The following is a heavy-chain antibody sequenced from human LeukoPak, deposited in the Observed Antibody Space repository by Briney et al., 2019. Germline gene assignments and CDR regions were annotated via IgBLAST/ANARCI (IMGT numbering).Heavy chain of an antibody. D-gene: IGHD2-2*02. CDR2: ISGSGGST. CDR1: GFTFDDYG. CDR3: AKDRYKGTYAPIDY. Sequence: GGSLRLSCADSGFTFDDYGMSWVRQAPGKGLEWVSAISGSGGSTYYADSVKGRFTISRDNSKNTLYLQMNSLRAEDTAVYYCAKDRYKGTYAPIDYWGQGTLVTVSS. J-gene: IGHJ4*02. V-gene: IGHV3-23*01.